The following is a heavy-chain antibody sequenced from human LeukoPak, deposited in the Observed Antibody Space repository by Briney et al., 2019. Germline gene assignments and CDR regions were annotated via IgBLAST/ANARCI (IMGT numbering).Heavy chain of an antibody. D-gene: IGHD3-3*01. CDR3: ARDITEWLWLHGMDV. Sequence: PSQTLSLTCTVSGGSISSGGYYWSWIRQHPGKGLEWIVYIYYSGSTYYNPSLKSRVTISVDTSKNQFSLKLSSVTAADTAVYYCARDITEWLWLHGMDVWGQGTKVTVSS. V-gene: IGHV4-31*03. CDR1: GGSISSGGYY. CDR2: IYYSGST. J-gene: IGHJ6*02.